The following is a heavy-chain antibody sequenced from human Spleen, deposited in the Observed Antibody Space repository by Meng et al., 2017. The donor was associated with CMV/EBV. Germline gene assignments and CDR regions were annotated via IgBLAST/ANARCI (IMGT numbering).Heavy chain of an antibody. CDR1: GDSISHSYF. CDR2: IYYTGDS. D-gene: IGHD3-10*01. CDR3: ARTGGVAEYFHH. J-gene: IGHJ1*01. Sequence: CTVSGDSISHSYFLGWIRQPPGEGLEWIGHIYYTGDSYYNPSLRSRVTISVDPSKKQFSLNLRSVTAADTAVYYCARTGGVAEYFHHWGQGTLVTVSS. V-gene: IGHV4-39*01.